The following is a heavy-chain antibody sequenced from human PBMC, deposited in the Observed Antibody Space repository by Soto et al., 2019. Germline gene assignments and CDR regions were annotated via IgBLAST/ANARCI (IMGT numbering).Heavy chain of an antibody. V-gene: IGHV1-46*03. D-gene: IGHD5-18*01. CDR1: GYTYISNY. CDR2: INPSGGST. Sequence: SVKVTCKESGYTYISNYRHWVRQAPGQGLEWMGIINPSGGSTSYAQKLQGRVTMTRETSTSTVHMELSSLRSEDTAVYYCARAVGYSYGYSNYYYGMDVWGQGTTVTVSS. CDR3: ARAVGYSYGYSNYYYGMDV. J-gene: IGHJ6*02.